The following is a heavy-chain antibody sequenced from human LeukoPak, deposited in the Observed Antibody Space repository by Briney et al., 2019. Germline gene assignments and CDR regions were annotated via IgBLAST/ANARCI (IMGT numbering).Heavy chain of an antibody. CDR1: GFTFSSYA. V-gene: IGHV3-23*01. J-gene: IGHJ4*02. D-gene: IGHD1-26*01. Sequence: GGSLRLSCAASGFTFSSYAMSWVRQAPGKGLEWDSAISGSGGSTYYADSVKGRFTISRDNSKDTLYLQMNSLRAEDTAVYYCAKDTPYSGSYTYYFDYWGQGTLVNVSS. CDR2: ISGSGGST. CDR3: AKDTPYSGSYTYYFDY.